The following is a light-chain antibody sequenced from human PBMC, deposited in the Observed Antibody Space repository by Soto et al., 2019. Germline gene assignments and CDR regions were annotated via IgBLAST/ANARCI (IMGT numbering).Light chain of an antibody. CDR2: TAS. CDR1: QGISSY. Sequence: DIQLTQSPSFLSASVGDIVTITFRASQGISSYLAWYQQKPGKAPNLLIHTASTLQSGVPSRFSGSGSGTEFTLTISSLQPEDFATYYCQQRNSYPTTFGQGTKVDIK. V-gene: IGKV1-9*01. CDR3: QQRNSYPTT. J-gene: IGKJ1*01.